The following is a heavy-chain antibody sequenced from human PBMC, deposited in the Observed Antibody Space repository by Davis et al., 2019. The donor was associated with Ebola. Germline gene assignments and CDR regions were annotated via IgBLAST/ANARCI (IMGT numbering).Heavy chain of an antibody. D-gene: IGHD4-17*01. V-gene: IGHV4-61*01. J-gene: IGHJ4*02. CDR1: GGSISSSNW. Sequence: MPSETLSLTCAVSGGSISSSNWWSWIRQPPGKGLEWIGYIYYSGSTNYNPSLKSRVTISVDTSKNQFSLKLSSVTAADTAVYYCARSSDSTVTRPIAYWGQGTLVTVSS. CDR2: IYYSGST. CDR3: ARSSDSTVTRPIAY.